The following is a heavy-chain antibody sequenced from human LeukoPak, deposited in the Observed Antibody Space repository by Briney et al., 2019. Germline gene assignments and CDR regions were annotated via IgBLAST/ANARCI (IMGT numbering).Heavy chain of an antibody. CDR1: GYTFTSYY. V-gene: IGHV1-8*02. CDR2: MNPNSGNT. CDR3: ARGSGGYGLYYYYYYYMDV. J-gene: IGHJ6*03. Sequence: ASVKVSCKASGYTFTSYYMHWVRQAPGQGLEWMGWMNPNSGNTGYAQKFQGRVTMTRNTSISTAYMELSSLRSEDTAVYYCARGSGGYGLYYYYYYYMDVWGKGTTVTVSS. D-gene: IGHD5-12*01.